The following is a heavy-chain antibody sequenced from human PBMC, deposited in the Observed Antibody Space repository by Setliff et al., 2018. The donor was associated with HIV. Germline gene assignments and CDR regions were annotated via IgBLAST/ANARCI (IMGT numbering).Heavy chain of an antibody. D-gene: IGHD6-25*01. Sequence: LSLTCTVSGGSINSGEYYWSWSRQHPGKGLEWIGYIYYTGDTYYNPPLKSRVTMSIDTSKNQFSLRLSSVTAADTAVYYCARWYTTGRGWFDPWGQGTLVTVSS. V-gene: IGHV4-31*03. CDR2: IYYTGDT. CDR3: ARWYTTGRGWFDP. J-gene: IGHJ5*02. CDR1: GGSINSGEYY.